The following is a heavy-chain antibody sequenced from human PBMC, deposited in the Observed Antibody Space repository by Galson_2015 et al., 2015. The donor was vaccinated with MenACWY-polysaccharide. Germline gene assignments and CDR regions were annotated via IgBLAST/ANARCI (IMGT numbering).Heavy chain of an antibody. CDR2: IDWNDGK. Sequence: PALVKPTQPLTLPCTFSGFSLSTTGMRVSWIRQPPGKALEWLARIDWNDGKFYSTSLKTRLTISTDASKNQVVLTMSNMDPVDTATYYCTRTAAAGQGYFDYWGQGTQVTVSS. D-gene: IGHD6-13*01. CDR3: TRTAAAGQGYFDY. J-gene: IGHJ4*03. V-gene: IGHV2-70*04. CDR1: GFSLSTTGMR.